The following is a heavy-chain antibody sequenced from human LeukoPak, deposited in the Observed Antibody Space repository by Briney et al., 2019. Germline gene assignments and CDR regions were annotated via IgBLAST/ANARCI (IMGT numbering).Heavy chain of an antibody. D-gene: IGHD2-15*01. CDR3: ARVDRSGGGCRNDY. Sequence: GASVKVSCKASGYTFTSNDINWVRQATGQGLEWMGWMNPNSGNAGYAQKFQGRVTMTRSTSISTAYMELSSLRSEDTAIYYCARVDRSGGGCRNDYWGQGTLVTVSS. J-gene: IGHJ4*02. CDR1: GYTFTSND. V-gene: IGHV1-8*01. CDR2: MNPNSGNA.